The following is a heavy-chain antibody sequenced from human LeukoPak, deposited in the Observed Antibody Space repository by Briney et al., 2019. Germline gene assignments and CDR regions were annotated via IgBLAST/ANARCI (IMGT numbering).Heavy chain of an antibody. CDR1: GYSFTNNY. CDR2: IYPRDGST. J-gene: IGHJ4*02. CDR3: ARDQEGFDY. V-gene: IGHV1-46*01. Sequence: ASVKVSCKASGYSFTNNYIHWVRQAPGQGLEWMGMIYPRDGSTSYAQRFQDRVTVTRDTSTSTVHMELSGLRAEDTALYYCARDQEGFDYWGQGTLVTVSS.